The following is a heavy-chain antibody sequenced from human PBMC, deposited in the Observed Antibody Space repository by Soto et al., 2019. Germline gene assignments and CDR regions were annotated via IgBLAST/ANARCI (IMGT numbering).Heavy chain of an antibody. CDR2: VSHDGRNT. Sequence: VQLVESGGGVVQPGRSLRLSCAASGFTFSDYAMHWVRQAPGKGLEWVAVVSHDGRNTHYADSVTGRFTISRDSPKNAVSLEMASLRAEDTAAYYCAKGGRQWLVTSDFNYWGQGALVTVSS. CDR1: GFTFSDYA. J-gene: IGHJ4*02. D-gene: IGHD6-19*01. CDR3: AKGGRQWLVTSDFNY. V-gene: IGHV3-30*18.